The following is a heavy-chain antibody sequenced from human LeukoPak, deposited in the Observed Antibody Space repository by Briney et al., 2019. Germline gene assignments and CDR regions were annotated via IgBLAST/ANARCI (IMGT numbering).Heavy chain of an antibody. J-gene: IGHJ6*03. V-gene: IGHV3-33*06. D-gene: IGHD3-10*01. CDR1: GFTFSSYG. CDR3: AKSPYYGSGSYYTDYYYYMDV. Sequence: GGSLRLSCAASGFTFSSYGVHWVRQAPGKGLEWVAVIWYDGSNKYYADSVKGRFTISRDNSKNTLYLQMNSLRAEDTAVYYCAKSPYYGSGSYYTDYYYYMDVWGKGTTVTVSS. CDR2: IWYDGSNK.